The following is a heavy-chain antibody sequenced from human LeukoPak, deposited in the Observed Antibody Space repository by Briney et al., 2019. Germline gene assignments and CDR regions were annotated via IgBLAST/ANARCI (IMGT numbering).Heavy chain of an antibody. D-gene: IGHD5/OR15-5a*01. J-gene: IGHJ4*02. V-gene: IGHV5-51*01. Sequence: GESLKISCKGSGYSFTSYWIGWVRQMPGKGLEWMGIIYPGDSDTRYSPPFQGQVTISADKFISTAYLQWSSLKASDTAMYYCARRSTFDDFDYWGQGTLVTVSS. CDR1: GYSFTSYW. CDR3: ARRSTFDDFDY. CDR2: IYPGDSDT.